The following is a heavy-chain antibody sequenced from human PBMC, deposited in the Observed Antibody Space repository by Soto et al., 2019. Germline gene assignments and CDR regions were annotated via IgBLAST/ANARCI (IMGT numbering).Heavy chain of an antibody. CDR3: TWENYYDSSGYPPA. CDR2: IIYIFGTA. V-gene: IGHV1-69*06. D-gene: IGHD3-22*01. CDR1: GGSFSSYA. Sequence: SVKVSCKASGGSFSSYAISWVRQAPGQGLEWMGGIIYIFGTANYAQKFQGRVTITADNSTSTAYMELSSLRSEDTAVYYCTWENYYDSSGYPPAWGQGTLVTVSS. J-gene: IGHJ5*02.